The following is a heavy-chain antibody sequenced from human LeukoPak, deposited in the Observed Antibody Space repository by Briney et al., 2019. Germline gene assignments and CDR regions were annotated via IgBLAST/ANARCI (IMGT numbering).Heavy chain of an antibody. D-gene: IGHD3-22*01. J-gene: IGHJ6*02. Sequence: GESLKISCRASGYNFIYYWVAWVRQMPGRGLEWMGISYPGVSDTRYSLSFQGQVTFSADKSITTAYLQWDSLKASDTAIYYCARLSCTSSSCSNYNGMDVWGHGTTVTVSS. CDR3: ARLSCTSSSCSNYNGMDV. V-gene: IGHV5-51*01. CDR2: SYPGVSDT. CDR1: GYNFIYYW.